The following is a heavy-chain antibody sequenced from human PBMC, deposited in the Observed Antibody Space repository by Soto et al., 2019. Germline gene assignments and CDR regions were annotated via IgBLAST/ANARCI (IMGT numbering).Heavy chain of an antibody. V-gene: IGHV4-59*01. J-gene: IGHJ4*02. CDR3: ARYTTPFINSRNYYYFDY. CDR1: GGSISSYY. CDR2: IYYSGST. D-gene: IGHD1-26*01. Sequence: SETLSLTCTVSGGSISSYYWSWIRQPPGKGLEWLGYIYYSGSTDYNPSLKSRVTISVDTSKNQFSLKLSSVTAADTAVYYCARYTTPFINSRNYYYFDYWGQGTLVTVSS.